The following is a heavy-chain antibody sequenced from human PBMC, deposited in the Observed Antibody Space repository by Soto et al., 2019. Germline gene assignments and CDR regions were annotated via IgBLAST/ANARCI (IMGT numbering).Heavy chain of an antibody. CDR2: INHSGST. CDR3: ARVSDFWSGYYRSFGSYYYMDV. Sequence: QVQLQQWGAGLLKPSETLSLTCAVYGGSFSGYYWSWIRQPPGKGLEWIGEINHSGSTNYNPSLKTRVPISVSTSKNQFALKLISVTAADTAVYYCARVSDFWSGYYRSFGSYYYMDVWGKGTTVTVSS. J-gene: IGHJ6*03. D-gene: IGHD3-3*01. CDR1: GGSFSGYY. V-gene: IGHV4-34*01.